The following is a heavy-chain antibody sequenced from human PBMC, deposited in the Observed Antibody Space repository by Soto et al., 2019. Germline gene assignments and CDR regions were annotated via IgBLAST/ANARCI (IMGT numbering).Heavy chain of an antibody. CDR2: VYHTGNT. V-gene: IGHV4-30-2*01. J-gene: IGHJ4*02. CDR1: GGYISSGGSS. CDR3: ARHSDYLDY. D-gene: IGHD1-26*01. Sequence: QLHLQESGSGLVKPSQTLSLTCAVSGGYISSGGSSWSWIRQPPGQGLEWIGYVYHTGNTHYNPSLKSRVTISVDRSKNQFSLKLNSVTAADTAVYYCARHSDYLDYWGQGALVTVSS.